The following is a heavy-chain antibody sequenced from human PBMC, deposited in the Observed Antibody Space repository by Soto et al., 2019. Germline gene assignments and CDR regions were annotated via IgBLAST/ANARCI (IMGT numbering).Heavy chain of an antibody. CDR3: ARADAFDI. V-gene: IGHV3-23*01. CDR1: GFTFSSNA. J-gene: IGHJ3*02. Sequence: PGGSLRLSCAASGFTFSSNAMSWVRQAPGKGLEWISAVSGSGSSTYYADSVKGRFTISRDNAKNPLCLQLNTLRAEDTAVYYCARADAFDIWGQGTMVTVSS. CDR2: VSGSGSST.